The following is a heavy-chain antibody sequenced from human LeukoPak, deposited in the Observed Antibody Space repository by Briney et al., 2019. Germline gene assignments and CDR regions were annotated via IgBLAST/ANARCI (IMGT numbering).Heavy chain of an antibody. D-gene: IGHD6-19*01. J-gene: IGHJ5*02. Sequence: PRGSLRLSCARSGFTFSSYEMNWVRQAPGKGLQWVSYISSSGNKIYYANSVKGRFTISRDHAKNSLSLQMNSLRVEDTSVYYCARGHRAQYTSVWDNWFDPWGQGTLVTVSS. V-gene: IGHV3-48*03. CDR2: ISSSGNKI. CDR1: GFTFSSYE. CDR3: ARGHRAQYTSVWDNWFDP.